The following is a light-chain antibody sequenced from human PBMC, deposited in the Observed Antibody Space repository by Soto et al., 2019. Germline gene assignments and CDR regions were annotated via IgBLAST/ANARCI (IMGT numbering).Light chain of an antibody. J-gene: IGLJ2*01. CDR2: DDS. V-gene: IGLV3-1*01. Sequence: SYELTQPPSVSVSPGQTASMTCSGDKLGGKYVCWYQQKPGQSPVLVIYDDSKQPSGIPERFSGSNSGNTATLTISGTQAMDEADYYCQAWDSSVVFGGGTKVTVL. CDR3: QAWDSSVV. CDR1: KLGGKY.